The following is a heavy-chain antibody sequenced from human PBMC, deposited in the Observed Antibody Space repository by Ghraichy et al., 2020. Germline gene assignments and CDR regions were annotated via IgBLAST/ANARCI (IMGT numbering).Heavy chain of an antibody. CDR1: GFTFSSYW. D-gene: IGHD6-6*01. CDR2: IKQDGSEK. V-gene: IGHV3-7*03. CDR3: ARVAIGGQYSSSSHFDY. J-gene: IGHJ4*02. Sequence: LSLTCAASGFTFSSYWMSWVRQAPGKGLEWVANIKQDGSEKYYVDSVKGRFTISRDNAKNSLYLQMNSLRAEDTAVYYCARVAIGGQYSSSSHFDYWGQGTLVTVSS.